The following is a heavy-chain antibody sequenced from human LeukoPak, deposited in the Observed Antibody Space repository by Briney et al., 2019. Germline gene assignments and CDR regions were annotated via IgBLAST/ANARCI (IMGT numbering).Heavy chain of an antibody. Sequence: GASVKVSCKASGYTFTDYYLHWVRQAPGQGLEWMGWINPNSGGTNYAQKFQGRVTMTRDTSISTAYMELSRLRSDDTAVYYCGRDIGSGDYAGQDYWGQGTLVTVSS. CDR1: GYTFTDYY. CDR2: INPNSGGT. V-gene: IGHV1-2*02. D-gene: IGHD4-17*01. J-gene: IGHJ4*02. CDR3: GRDIGSGDYAGQDY.